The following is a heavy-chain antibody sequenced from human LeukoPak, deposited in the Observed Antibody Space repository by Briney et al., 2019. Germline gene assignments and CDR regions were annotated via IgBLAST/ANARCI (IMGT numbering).Heavy chain of an antibody. CDR1: GYTFTKYG. Sequence: ASVKVSCKASGYTFTKYGVYWVRQAPGQGLEWMGWINPNTGGTNSAQKFQGRVTMTRDTSISIAYMELKRLRSDDTAVYFCAREGFCTGTKCPAEYWGQGTLVTVSS. J-gene: IGHJ4*02. CDR3: AREGFCTGTKCPAEY. CDR2: INPNTGGT. D-gene: IGHD2-8*02. V-gene: IGHV1-2*02.